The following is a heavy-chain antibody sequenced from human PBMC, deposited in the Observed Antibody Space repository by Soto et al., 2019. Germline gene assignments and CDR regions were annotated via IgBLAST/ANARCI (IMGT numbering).Heavy chain of an antibody. D-gene: IGHD5-12*01. CDR1: AVTISTYY. CDR3: VREAYIGYGHAIDH. J-gene: IGHJ4*02. V-gene: IGHV4-59*01. Sequence: SETLSLTCAVSAVTISTYYWSWIRQPPGKGLEWIGYNYHSGTTNYNPSLKSRVTISVDTSKNQFSLRLTSVTAADTAIYYCVREAYIGYGHAIDHCGQGPLVTAPQ. CDR2: NYHSGTT.